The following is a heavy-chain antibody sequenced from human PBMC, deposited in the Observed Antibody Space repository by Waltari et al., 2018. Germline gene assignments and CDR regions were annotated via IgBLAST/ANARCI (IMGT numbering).Heavy chain of an antibody. J-gene: IGHJ4*01. CDR1: GFPFPPAW. CDR3: TTLDAPWGG. CDR2: IKSKSDGAIT. D-gene: IGHD7-27*01. V-gene: IGHV3-15*01. Sequence: EVQMVESGGGLVKPGDSLRLSCAASGFPFPPAWLTWVRQAPGKGLEWVGRIKSKSDGAITDFAAPVRGRFSISRDDSQNMVFLQMNSLRTEDTAVYYCTTLDAPWGGWGHGTLVTVSS.